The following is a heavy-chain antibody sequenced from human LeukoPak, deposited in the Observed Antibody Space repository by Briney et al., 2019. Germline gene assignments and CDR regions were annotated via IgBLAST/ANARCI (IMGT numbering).Heavy chain of an antibody. CDR1: GYTFSSYW. CDR2: INSDGSST. V-gene: IGHV3-74*01. CDR3: ARDLPDSYGPEGNWYFDL. J-gene: IGHJ2*01. D-gene: IGHD5-18*01. Sequence: GASVKVSCKASGYTFSSYWMHWVRQAPGKGLVWVSRINSDGSSTSYADSVKGRFTISRDNAKNTLYLQMNSLRAEDTAVYYCARDLPDSYGPEGNWYFDLRGRGTLVTVSS.